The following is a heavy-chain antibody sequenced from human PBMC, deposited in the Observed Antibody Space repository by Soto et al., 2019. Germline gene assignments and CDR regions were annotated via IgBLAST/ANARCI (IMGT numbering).Heavy chain of an antibody. CDR2: TYYRSKWYH. CDR3: ATWRFDY. CDR1: GDSVSSNSAA. J-gene: IGHJ4*02. V-gene: IGHV6-1*01. Sequence: SQTLSLTCAISGDSVSSNSAAWNWIRHSPSRGLEWLGRTYYRSKWYHDYAVSMRSRITINPDTTKNQFSLQLNSATPEDTAVYCCATWRFDYWGQGTLVTVSS.